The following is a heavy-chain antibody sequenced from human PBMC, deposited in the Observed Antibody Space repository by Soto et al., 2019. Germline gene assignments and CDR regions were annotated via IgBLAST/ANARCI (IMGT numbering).Heavy chain of an antibody. D-gene: IGHD3-22*01. CDR2: ISGSGGST. CDR3: ATYPGYYYDSSGYPPPGMDV. V-gene: IGHV3-23*01. J-gene: IGHJ6*02. CDR1: GFTFSSYA. Sequence: GGSLRLSCAASGFTFSSYAMSWVRQAPGKGLEWVSAISGSGGSTYYADSVKGRFTISRDNSKNTLYLQMNSLRAEDTAVYYCATYPGYYYDSSGYPPPGMDVWGQGTTVTVSS.